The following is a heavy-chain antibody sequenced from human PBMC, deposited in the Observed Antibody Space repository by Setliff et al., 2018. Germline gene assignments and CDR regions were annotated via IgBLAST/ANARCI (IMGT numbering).Heavy chain of an antibody. CDR2: INPSGGST. CDR1: GYTFTRYY. J-gene: IGHJ3*02. Sequence: GASVKVSCKASGYTFTRYYMHWVRQAPGQGLEWMGIINPSGGSTSYAQKFQGRVTITADKSTSTAYMELSSLRSEDTAVYYCARALLPIYDYSNYEEENYAFDIWGQGTMVTVSS. CDR3: ARALLPIYDYSNYEEENYAFDI. D-gene: IGHD4-4*01. V-gene: IGHV1-46*01.